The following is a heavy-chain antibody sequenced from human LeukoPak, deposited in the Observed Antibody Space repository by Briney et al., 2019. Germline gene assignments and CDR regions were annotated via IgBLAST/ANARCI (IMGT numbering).Heavy chain of an antibody. Sequence: SETPSLTCTVSGGSIRSSYYYWGWIRQPPGKGLEWIGSIYDSGSTYYNPSLKSRVTISVDTSKNQFSLKLNSVTAADTAVYFCARGVRIAVADPHLDYWGQGTLVTVSS. CDR1: GGSIRSSYYY. CDR3: ARGVRIAVADPHLDY. CDR2: IYDSGST. D-gene: IGHD6-19*01. V-gene: IGHV4-39*01. J-gene: IGHJ4*02.